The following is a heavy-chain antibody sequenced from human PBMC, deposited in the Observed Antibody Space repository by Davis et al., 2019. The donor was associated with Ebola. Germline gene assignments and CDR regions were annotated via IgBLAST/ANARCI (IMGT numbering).Heavy chain of an antibody. CDR2: ISWNSGSI. CDR3: AKDMRLLWFGELEY. J-gene: IGHJ4*02. V-gene: IGHV3-9*01. Sequence: GGSLRLSCAASGFTFDDYAMHWVRHAPGKGLEWVSGISWNSGSIGYADSVKGRFTISRDNAKNSLYLQMNSLRAEDTALYYCAKDMRLLWFGELEYWGQGTLVTVSS. D-gene: IGHD3-10*01. CDR1: GFTFDDYA.